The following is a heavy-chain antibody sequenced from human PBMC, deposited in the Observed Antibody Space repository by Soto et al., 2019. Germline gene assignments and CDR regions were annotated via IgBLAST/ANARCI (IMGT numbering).Heavy chain of an antibody. CDR3: ARGNPYYYCSSTCCYDY. CDR2: MNPNSGNT. CDR1: GYTFTSYD. D-gene: IGHD2-2*01. V-gene: IGHV1-8*01. J-gene: IGHJ4*02. Sequence: QVQLVQSGAEVKKPGASVKVSCKASGYTFTSYDINWVRQATGQGLEWMGWMNPNSGNTGYAQKFQGRVTMTRNTSINTAYMELSSLRSEDTAVYYCARGNPYYYCSSTCCYDYWGQGTLVTVSS.